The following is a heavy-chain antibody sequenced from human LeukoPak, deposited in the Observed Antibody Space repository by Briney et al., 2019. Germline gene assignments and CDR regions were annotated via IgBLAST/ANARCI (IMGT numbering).Heavy chain of an antibody. J-gene: IGHJ5*02. CDR1: GGTFSSYA. V-gene: IGHV1-69*05. D-gene: IGHD3-3*01. Sequence: VASVKVSCKASGGTFSSYAISWVRQAPGQGLEWMGGIIPIFGTANYAQKFQGRVTITTDESTSTAYMELSSLRSEDTAVYYCARTARGDFWSGYSSWFDPWGQGTLVTVSS. CDR2: IIPIFGTA. CDR3: ARTARGDFWSGYSSWFDP.